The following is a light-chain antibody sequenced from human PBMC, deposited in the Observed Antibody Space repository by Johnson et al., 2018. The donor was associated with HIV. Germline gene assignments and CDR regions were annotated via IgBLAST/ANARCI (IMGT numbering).Light chain of an antibody. CDR1: SSNIEDYF. Sequence: QSVLTQPPSVSAAPGQKVTISCSGSSSNIEDYFVSWYQQLPGAAPRLLIYEDYKRPSWIPDRFSGSKSGASATLGITGLQTGDEADYYCGVWDASLSPHYVFGTGTTITV. CDR3: GVWDASLSPHYV. V-gene: IGLV1-51*02. J-gene: IGLJ1*01. CDR2: EDY.